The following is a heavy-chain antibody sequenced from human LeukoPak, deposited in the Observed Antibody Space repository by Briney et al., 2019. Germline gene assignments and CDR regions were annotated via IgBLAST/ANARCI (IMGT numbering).Heavy chain of an antibody. CDR1: GGSFSGDY. J-gene: IGHJ4*02. D-gene: IGHD5-24*01. Sequence: SETLSVTCAVYGGSFSGDYWSCIRQPPGKGLEWIGEINHSGSTNYNPSLKSRVTISVDTSKNQFSLKLSSVTAADTAVYYCARAGWLQSPADFEYWGQGTLVTASS. V-gene: IGHV4-34*01. CDR2: INHSGST. CDR3: ARAGWLQSPADFEY.